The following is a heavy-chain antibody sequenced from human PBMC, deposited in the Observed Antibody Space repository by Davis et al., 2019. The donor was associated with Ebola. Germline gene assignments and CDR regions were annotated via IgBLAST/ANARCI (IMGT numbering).Heavy chain of an antibody. CDR3: VTSRWFDP. Sequence: SVKVSCKTSGDTFGEFGYNWVRQAPGQRLEWMGRILPILGATNYAQNFQGRVTITAEKSTYTIYMELTSLRSEDTAVYYCVTSRWFDPWGQGTLVTVSS. V-gene: IGHV1-69*04. D-gene: IGHD1-1*01. CDR1: GDTFGEFG. CDR2: ILPILGAT. J-gene: IGHJ5*02.